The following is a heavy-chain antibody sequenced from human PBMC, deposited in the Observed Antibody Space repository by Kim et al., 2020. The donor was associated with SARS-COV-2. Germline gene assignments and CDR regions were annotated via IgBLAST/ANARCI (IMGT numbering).Heavy chain of an antibody. CDR2: ISYDGSYK. J-gene: IGHJ4*02. CDR3: AKGDRWLGPRHF. D-gene: IGHD6-19*01. Sequence: GGSLRLSCAASGFTFSNFGMHWVRQAPGKGLEWVAVISYDGSYKYYVDNVDGRFTISRDNSNNTLIQQMDSLTAEDTAVYYCAKGDRWLGPRHFWVQGTLVTVSS. CDR1: GFTFSNFG. V-gene: IGHV3-30*18.